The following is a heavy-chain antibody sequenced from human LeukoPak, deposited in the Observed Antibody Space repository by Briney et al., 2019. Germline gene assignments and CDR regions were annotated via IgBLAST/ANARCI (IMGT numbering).Heavy chain of an antibody. CDR2: IYYSGST. Sequence: SETLSLTCTVSGGSISSGDYYWSWIRQPPGKGLEWIGYIYYSGSTYYNPSLKSRVTISVDTSKNQFSLKLSSVTAADTAVYYCARTRSTNLYYYMDVWGKGTTVTVSS. V-gene: IGHV4-30-4*01. CDR1: GGSISSGDYY. D-gene: IGHD2-2*01. CDR3: ARTRSTNLYYYMDV. J-gene: IGHJ6*03.